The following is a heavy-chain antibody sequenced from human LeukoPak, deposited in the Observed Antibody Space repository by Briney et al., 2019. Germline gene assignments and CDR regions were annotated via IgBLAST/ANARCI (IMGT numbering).Heavy chain of an antibody. V-gene: IGHV3-74*01. CDR1: GLTFSSGW. D-gene: IGHD2-8*01. CDR3: AREDCTIGAVCSSLLDH. J-gene: IGHJ4*02. Sequence: GGSLRLSCAASGLTFSSGWMYWVRQVPGKGLVWVSRINSDASTINYADSVKGRFTISRDNAKNTLYLQMNNLRAEDTAVYYCAREDCTIGAVCSSLLDHWGRGTLVTVSS. CDR2: INSDASTI.